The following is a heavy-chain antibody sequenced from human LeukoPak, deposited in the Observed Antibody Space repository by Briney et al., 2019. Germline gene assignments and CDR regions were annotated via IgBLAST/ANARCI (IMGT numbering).Heavy chain of an antibody. D-gene: IGHD2-2*01. V-gene: IGHV4-39*07. Sequence: SETLSLTCTVSGGSISSGSYYWGWIRQPPGKGLECIGTIYHSGSTYYNPSLKSRVTISVDTSKNQFSLRLSSVTAADTAVYYCARSSRSWSTFDNWGQGTLVTVSS. J-gene: IGHJ4*02. CDR3: ARSSRSWSTFDN. CDR1: GGSISSGSYY. CDR2: IYHSGST.